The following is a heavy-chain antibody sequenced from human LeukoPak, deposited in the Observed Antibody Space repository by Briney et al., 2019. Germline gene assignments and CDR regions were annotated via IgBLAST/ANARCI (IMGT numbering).Heavy chain of an antibody. CDR2: ISDDGSNK. D-gene: IGHD3-22*01. CDR1: GFTFRNYA. V-gene: IGHV3-30*04. J-gene: IGHJ4*02. Sequence: GGSLRLSCAASGFTFRNYAIHWVRQAPGKGLEWVATISDDGSNKYYGSSVKGRFTISRDNTKKTLYLQMNFLRTEDAAVYYCARVNDSSGYYLLYFDYWGQGALVTVSS. CDR3: ARVNDSSGYYLLYFDY.